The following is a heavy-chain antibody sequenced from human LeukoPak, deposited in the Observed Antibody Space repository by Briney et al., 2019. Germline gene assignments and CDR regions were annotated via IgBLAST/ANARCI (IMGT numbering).Heavy chain of an antibody. CDR3: AKGVVSGTLYYYGMDV. V-gene: IGHV3-11*05. J-gene: IGHJ6*02. CDR2: ISSVNNYA. Sequence: GGSLRLSCAASGFTFRDSYMGWIRQAPGKGLEWVSYISSVNNYANYADSVKGRFIISRDNSKNSLYLQMNILTAEDTATYYCAKGVVSGTLYYYGMDVWGQGTTVIVSS. D-gene: IGHD6-13*01. CDR1: GFTFRDSY.